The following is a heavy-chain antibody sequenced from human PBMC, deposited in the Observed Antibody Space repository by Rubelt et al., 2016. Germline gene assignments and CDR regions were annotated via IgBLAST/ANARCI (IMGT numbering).Heavy chain of an antibody. J-gene: IGHJ4*02. CDR2: ISYDGSNK. D-gene: IGHD3-16*01. CDR3: ARVPYGDYVWGLLGY. Sequence: RSLRLFCAASGFTFSSYAMHWVRQAPGKGLEWVAVISYDGSNKYYADSVKGRFTISGDNSKNTLYLQMNSLRAEDTAVYYCARVPYGDYVWGLLGYWGQGTLVTVSS. CDR1: GFTFSSYA. V-gene: IGHV3-30*04.